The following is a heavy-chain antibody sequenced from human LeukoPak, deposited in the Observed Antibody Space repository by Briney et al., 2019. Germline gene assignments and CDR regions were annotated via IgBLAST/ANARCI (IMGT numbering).Heavy chain of an antibody. CDR1: GYSFSNYW. CDR2: IYPGDANT. J-gene: IGHJ5*02. Sequence: GESLKISCKGSGYSFSNYWIAWVRQMPGKGLECMGRIYPGDANTRYSPSFQGQVTVSADKSLSTAYLQGSSLKASDTAMYYCARRVQDGGRTRWSAPWGQGTLVTVSS. CDR3: ARRVQDGGRTRWSAP. V-gene: IGHV5-51*01. D-gene: IGHD4-23*01.